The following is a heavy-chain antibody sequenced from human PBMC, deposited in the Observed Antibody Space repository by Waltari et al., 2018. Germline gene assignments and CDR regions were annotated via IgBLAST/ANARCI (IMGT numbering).Heavy chain of an antibody. J-gene: IGHJ5*02. CDR3: ARDGGYNFGGWFDP. Sequence: QVPLVQSGAEVKKPGSSVKVSCKASGGNFSSYAISWMRQAPGQGLEWMGGIIPIFGSANYAQKFQGRVTITADESTSTAYMELSSLRSEDTAVYYCARDGGYNFGGWFDPWGQGTLVTVSS. CDR2: IIPIFGSA. D-gene: IGHD5-12*01. V-gene: IGHV1-69*01. CDR1: GGNFSSYA.